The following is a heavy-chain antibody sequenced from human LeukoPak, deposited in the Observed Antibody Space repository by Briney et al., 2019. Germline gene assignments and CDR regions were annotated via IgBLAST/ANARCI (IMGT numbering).Heavy chain of an antibody. Sequence: SETLSLTCAVYGGSYSGYYWSWIRQPPGKGLEWIGEINHSGSTNYNPSLKSRVTISVDTSKNQFSLKLSSVTAADTAVYYCARGPGYSSSDGAFDIWGQGTMVTVSS. J-gene: IGHJ3*02. V-gene: IGHV4-34*01. CDR3: ARGPGYSSSDGAFDI. CDR1: GGSYSGYY. CDR2: INHSGST. D-gene: IGHD6-13*01.